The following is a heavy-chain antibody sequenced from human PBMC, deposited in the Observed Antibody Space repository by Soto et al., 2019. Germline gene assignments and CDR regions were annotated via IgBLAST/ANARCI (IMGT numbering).Heavy chain of an antibody. D-gene: IGHD5-12*01. CDR3: ARYEDIVATIFNYYYGMDV. V-gene: IGHV1-18*01. Sequence: GASVKVSCKASGYTFTSYGISWVRQAPGQGLEWVGWISAYNGNTNYAQKLQGRVTMTTDTSTSTAYMELRSLRSDDTAVYYCARYEDIVATIFNYYYGMDVWGQGTTVTVSS. CDR2: ISAYNGNT. J-gene: IGHJ6*02. CDR1: GYTFTSYG.